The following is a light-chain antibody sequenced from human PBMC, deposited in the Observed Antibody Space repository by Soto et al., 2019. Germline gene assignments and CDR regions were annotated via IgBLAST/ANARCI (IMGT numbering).Light chain of an antibody. Sequence: QSALTQPASVSGSPGQSITISCTGTSSDVGGLNFVSWYQHHPGKAPKVIIYEVSNRPSGVSNRFSGSKSGNTASLTISGLQAEDEADYYCNSYTTTSARVFGGGTKVTVL. V-gene: IGLV2-14*01. CDR2: EVS. CDR3: NSYTTTSARV. J-gene: IGLJ3*02. CDR1: SSDVGGLNF.